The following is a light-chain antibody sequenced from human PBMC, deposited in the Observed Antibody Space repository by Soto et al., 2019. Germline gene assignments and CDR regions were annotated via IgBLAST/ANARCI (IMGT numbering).Light chain of an antibody. CDR2: AAS. CDR1: QSIRNY. Sequence: DIQMTQSPSSLSASVGDRVTISCRASQSIRNYVSWYQQKPGTAPKLLIRAASPLQSGVPSRFSVSGSGTDFTLTISSLQMEDFATYFCQQTDSTPQTFGQGTNVEI. V-gene: IGKV1-39*01. J-gene: IGKJ1*01. CDR3: QQTDSTPQT.